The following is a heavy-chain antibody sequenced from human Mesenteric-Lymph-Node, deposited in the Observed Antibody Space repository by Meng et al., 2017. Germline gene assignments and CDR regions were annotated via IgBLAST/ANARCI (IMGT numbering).Heavy chain of an antibody. CDR3: ARDQLNWNDVIDYYYGMDV. J-gene: IGHJ6*02. V-gene: IGHV1-2*02. CDR1: GYTFTSYG. CDR2: INPNSGGT. D-gene: IGHD1-1*01. Sequence: ASVKVSCKASGYTFTSYGISWVRQAPGQGLEWMGWINPNSGGTNYAQKFQGRVTMTRDTSISTAYMELSRLRSDDTAVYYCARDQLNWNDVIDYYYGMDVWGQWTTVTVSS.